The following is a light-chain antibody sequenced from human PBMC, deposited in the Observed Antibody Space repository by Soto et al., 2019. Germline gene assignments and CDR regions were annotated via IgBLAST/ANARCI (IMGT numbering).Light chain of an antibody. CDR3: QAWDSSTFYV. CDR1: NLGDKY. J-gene: IGLJ1*01. CDR2: QDV. Sequence: SYELTQPPSVSVSPGQTASITCSGYNLGDKYASWYQQKAGQSPLLVIFQDVKRPSGIPDRFSGSNSGNTATLTISGTQSIDEADYYCQAWDSSTFYVFGSGTKVTVL. V-gene: IGLV3-1*01.